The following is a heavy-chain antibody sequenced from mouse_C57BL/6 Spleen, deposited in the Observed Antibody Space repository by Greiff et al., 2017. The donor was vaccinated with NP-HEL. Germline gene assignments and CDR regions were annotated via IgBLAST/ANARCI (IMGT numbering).Heavy chain of an antibody. V-gene: IGHV1-4*01. D-gene: IGHD2-3*01. Sequence: QVQLKQSGAELARPGASVKMSCKASGYTFTSYTMHWVKQRPGQGLEWIGYINPSSGYTKYKQKFKDKATLTADKSSSTAYMQLSSLTSEDSAVYYCARGGGWLLRAMDYWGQGTSVTVSS. CDR1: GYTFTSYT. CDR2: INPSSGYT. CDR3: ARGGGWLLRAMDY. J-gene: IGHJ4*01.